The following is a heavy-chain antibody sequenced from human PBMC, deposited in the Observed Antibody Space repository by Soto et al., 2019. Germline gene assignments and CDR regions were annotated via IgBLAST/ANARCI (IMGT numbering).Heavy chain of an antibody. V-gene: IGHV4-34*01. Sequence: PSETLSLTCAVYGGSFSGYYWSWIRQPPGKGLEWIGEINHSGSTNYNPSLKSRVTISVDTSKNQFSLKLSSVTAADTAVYYCARVGYGSGSYYRFNWFDPWGQGTLVTVSS. CDR1: GGSFSGYY. J-gene: IGHJ5*02. D-gene: IGHD3-10*01. CDR2: INHSGST. CDR3: ARVGYGSGSYYRFNWFDP.